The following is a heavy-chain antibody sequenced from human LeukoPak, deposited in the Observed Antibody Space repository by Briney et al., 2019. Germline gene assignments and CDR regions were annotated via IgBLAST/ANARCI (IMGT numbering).Heavy chain of an antibody. D-gene: IGHD3-22*01. V-gene: IGHV3-23*01. CDR1: GFTFNSYA. J-gene: IGHJ5*02. Sequence: GGSLRLSCGASGFTFNSYAMSWVPDAPGKGLEWVSAISGSGGSTYYADSVKGRFTISRDNSKNTLYLQMNSLRAEDTAVYYCAKIYDSSGYTWGQGTLVTVSS. CDR2: ISGSGGST. CDR3: AKIYDSSGYT.